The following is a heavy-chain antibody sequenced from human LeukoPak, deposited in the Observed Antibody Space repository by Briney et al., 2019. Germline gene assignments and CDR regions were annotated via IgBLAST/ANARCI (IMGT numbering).Heavy chain of an antibody. Sequence: ASVKVSCKGSGYTFTNFGTSWVRQAPGQGLEWMGWISTYNGNTIYAEKLQGRVTMTTDTSTSTAYMELRSLRSDDTAVYYCARSMVRAVTQVASDYWGQGTLVTVSS. V-gene: IGHV1-18*01. CDR3: ARSMVRAVTQVASDY. CDR1: GYTFTNFG. CDR2: ISTYNGNT. D-gene: IGHD3-10*01. J-gene: IGHJ4*02.